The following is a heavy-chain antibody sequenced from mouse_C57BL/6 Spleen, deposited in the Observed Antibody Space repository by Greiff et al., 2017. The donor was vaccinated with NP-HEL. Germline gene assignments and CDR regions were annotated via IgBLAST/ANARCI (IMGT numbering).Heavy chain of an antibody. V-gene: IGHV5-6*01. CDR1: GFTFSSYG. Sequence: EVQGVESGGDLVKPGGSLKLSCAASGFTFSSYGMSWVRQTPDKRLEWVATISSGGSYTYYPDSVKGRFTISRDNAKNTLYLQMSSLKSEDTAMYYCATLNWDDYFDYWGQGTTLTVSS. CDR3: ATLNWDDYFDY. CDR2: ISSGGSYT. J-gene: IGHJ2*01. D-gene: IGHD4-1*01.